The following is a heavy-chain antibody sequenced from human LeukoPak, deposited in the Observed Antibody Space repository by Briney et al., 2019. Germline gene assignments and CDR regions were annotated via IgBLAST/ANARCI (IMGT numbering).Heavy chain of an antibody. CDR1: GFTFSSYA. CDR3: ARDALYYDFWGGYWPVPGTYYYYGMDV. J-gene: IGHJ6*02. Sequence: GRSLRLSCAASGFTFSSYAMHWVRQAPGKGLEWVAVISYDGSNKYYADSVKGRFTISRDNSKITLYLQMNSLRAEDTAVYYCARDALYYDFWGGYWPVPGTYYYYGMDVWGQGTTVTVSS. CDR2: ISYDGSNK. D-gene: IGHD3-3*01. V-gene: IGHV3-30*04.